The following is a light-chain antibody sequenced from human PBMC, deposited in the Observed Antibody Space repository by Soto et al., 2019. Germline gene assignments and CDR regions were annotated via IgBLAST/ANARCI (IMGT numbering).Light chain of an antibody. CDR1: SSDVGGYNY. J-gene: IGLJ1*01. V-gene: IGLV2-8*01. CDR3: SLYAGSNGGV. Sequence: HSALTQPPSASGSPGQSVTISCTGTSSDVGGYNYGSWYQQHPGKAPKLMIYEVSKRPSGVPDRFSGSKSGNTTYLTVSGRQGEAEADYYCSLYAGSNGGVFGTGTDLTVL. CDR2: EVS.